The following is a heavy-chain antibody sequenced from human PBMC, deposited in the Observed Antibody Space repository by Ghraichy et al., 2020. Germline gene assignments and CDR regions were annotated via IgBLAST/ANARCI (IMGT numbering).Heavy chain of an antibody. V-gene: IGHV4-38-2*01. Sequence: SETLSLTCAVSDYSINSGYYWGWVRQPPGKGLEWIGNVYRSGNTHYNPSLKSRVTISVDTSKNQFSLKLTSVTAADTAMYYCARVRCTNGVCYTYFDYWGRGTLVTVSS. D-gene: IGHD2-8*01. CDR2: VYRSGNT. J-gene: IGHJ4*02. CDR1: DYSINSGYY. CDR3: ARVRCTNGVCYTYFDY.